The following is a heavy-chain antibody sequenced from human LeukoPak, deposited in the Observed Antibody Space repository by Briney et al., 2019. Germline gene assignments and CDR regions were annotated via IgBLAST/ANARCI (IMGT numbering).Heavy chain of an antibody. J-gene: IGHJ4*02. D-gene: IGHD2-8*01. V-gene: IGHV5-51*04. Sequence: GESLKISCKGSGYSFTSYWIGWVRQMPGKGLEWMGIIYPGDSDTTYSPSFQGQVTISVDKPISTAYLQWSSLKASDTAMYFCAKENGFYFDYWGQGTLVTVSS. CDR2: IYPGDSDT. CDR3: AKENGFYFDY. CDR1: GYSFTSYW.